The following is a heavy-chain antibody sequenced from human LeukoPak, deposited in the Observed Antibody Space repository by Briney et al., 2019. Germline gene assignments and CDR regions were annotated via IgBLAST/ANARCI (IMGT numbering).Heavy chain of an antibody. J-gene: IGHJ6*02. D-gene: IGHD4-11*01. CDR1: GYTFTNYG. V-gene: IGHV1-18*01. Sequence: ASVTVSFKASGYTFTNYGISWVRQAPGQGLEWMGWISAYNGNTNYSQRLQGRVTMTTDTSTSTAYMELRSLRSDDTAVYYCARAPREARLTSNRFSKSGMDVWGQGTTVTVSS. CDR2: ISAYNGNT. CDR3: ARAPREARLTSNRFSKSGMDV.